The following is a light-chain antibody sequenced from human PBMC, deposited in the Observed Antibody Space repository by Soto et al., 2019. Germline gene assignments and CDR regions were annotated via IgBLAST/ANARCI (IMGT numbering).Light chain of an antibody. Sequence: DIQMTQSPSSLSASVGDRVTITCQASQDISIYLNWYQQKAGRTPKLLIYDASNLERGVPSRFSGSGSGTDFTFTISSLQPEDIATYYCQQYENLPYTFGQGTKLEIK. CDR1: QDISIY. CDR2: DAS. V-gene: IGKV1-33*01. CDR3: QQYENLPYT. J-gene: IGKJ2*01.